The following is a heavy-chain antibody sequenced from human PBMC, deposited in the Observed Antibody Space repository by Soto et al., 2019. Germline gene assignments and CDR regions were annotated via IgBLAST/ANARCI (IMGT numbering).Heavy chain of an antibody. CDR3: ARHIDYYDFWSGYYSPSWFDP. CDR1: GGSISSGDYY. J-gene: IGHJ5*02. Sequence: SLTCTVSGGSISSGDYYWSWIRQPPGKGLEWIGYIYYSGSTYYNPSLKIRVTISVDTSKNQFSLKLSSVTAADTAVYYCARHIDYYDFWSGYYSPSWFDPWGQGTLVTVSS. D-gene: IGHD3-3*01. V-gene: IGHV4-30-4*01. CDR2: IYYSGST.